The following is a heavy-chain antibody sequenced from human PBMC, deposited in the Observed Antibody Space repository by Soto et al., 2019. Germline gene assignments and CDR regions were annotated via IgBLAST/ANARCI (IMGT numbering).Heavy chain of an antibody. CDR3: ARQGRNGQNWFDP. D-gene: IGHD2-8*01. CDR2: IYPGDSGT. J-gene: IGHJ5*02. Sequence: XXSLKICCKGSGYSFTSYWIGWVRQMPGKGLEWMGIIYPGDSGTRYSPSFQGQVTISADKSISTAYLQWSSLKASDTAMYYCARQGRNGQNWFDPWGQGTLVTVSS. V-gene: IGHV5-51*01. CDR1: GYSFTSYW.